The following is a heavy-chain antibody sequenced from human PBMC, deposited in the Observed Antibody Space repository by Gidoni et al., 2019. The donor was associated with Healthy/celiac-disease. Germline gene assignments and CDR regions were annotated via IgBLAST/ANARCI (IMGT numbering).Heavy chain of an antibody. CDR2: ISYDGSNK. Sequence: QVQLVEAGGGVVQPGWSLRLSCAASGFHFSSYAMHWVRQAPGKGLEWVAVISYDGSNKYYADSVKGRFTISRDNSKNTLYLQMNSLRAEDTAVYYCARDFSSGWGDDAFDIWGQGTMVTVSS. CDR3: ARDFSSGWGDDAFDI. V-gene: IGHV3-30-3*01. D-gene: IGHD6-19*01. J-gene: IGHJ3*02. CDR1: GFHFSSYA.